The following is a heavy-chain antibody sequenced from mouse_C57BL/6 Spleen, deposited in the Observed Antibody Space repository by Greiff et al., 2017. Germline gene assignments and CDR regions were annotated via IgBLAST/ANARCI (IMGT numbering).Heavy chain of an antibody. CDR3: ARLDSSGYWFAY. D-gene: IGHD3-2*02. Sequence: QVQLKQPGTELVKPGASVKLSCKASGYTFTSYWMHWVKQRPGQGLEWIGNINPSNGGTNYNEKFKSKATLTVDKSSSTAYMQLSSLTSEDSAVYYCARLDSSGYWFAYWGQGTLVTVSA. CDR1: GYTFTSYW. V-gene: IGHV1-53*01. J-gene: IGHJ3*01. CDR2: INPSNGGT.